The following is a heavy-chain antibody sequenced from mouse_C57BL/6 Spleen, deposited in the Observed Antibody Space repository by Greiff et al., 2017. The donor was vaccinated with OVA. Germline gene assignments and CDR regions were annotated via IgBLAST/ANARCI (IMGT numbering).Heavy chain of an antibody. V-gene: IGHV1-18*01. CDR3: ARRRWLTFAY. J-gene: IGHJ2*01. D-gene: IGHD2-3*01. CDR1: GYTFTDYN. Sequence: EVQLQQSGPELVKPGASVKIPCKASGYTFTDYNMDWVKQSHGKSLEWIGDINPNNGGTIYNQKFKGKATLTVDKSSSNAYMELRSLTSADTAVYYCARRRWLTFAYWGQGTTLTVSS. CDR2: INPNNGGT.